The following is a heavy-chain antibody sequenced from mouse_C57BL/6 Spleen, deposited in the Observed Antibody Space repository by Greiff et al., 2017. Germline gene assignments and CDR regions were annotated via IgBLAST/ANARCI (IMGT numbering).Heavy chain of an antibody. V-gene: IGHV1-15*01. CDR1: GYTFTDYE. D-gene: IGHD1-1*01. Sequence: QVQLQQSGAELVRPGASVTLFCKASGYTFTDYEMHWVKQTPVHGLEWIGAIDPETGGTAYNQKFKGKAILTADKSSSTAYMELRSLTSEDSAVYYCTRPFTTVVATNFDYWGQGTTLTVSS. J-gene: IGHJ2*01. CDR3: TRPFTTVVATNFDY. CDR2: IDPETGGT.